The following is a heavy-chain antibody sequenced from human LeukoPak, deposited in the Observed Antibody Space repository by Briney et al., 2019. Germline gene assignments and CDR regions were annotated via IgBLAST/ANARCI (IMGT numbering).Heavy chain of an antibody. V-gene: IGHV1-69*13. CDR3: ARVRNLVAAAGTRWSPFDY. J-gene: IGHJ4*02. D-gene: IGHD6-13*01. Sequence: SVKVSCKASGGTFSSYAISWVRQAPGQGLEWMGGIIPIFGTANYAQKFQGRVTITADESTSTAYMELSSLRSEDTAVYYCARVRNLVAAAGTRWSPFDYWGQGTLVTVSS. CDR1: GGTFSSYA. CDR2: IIPIFGTA.